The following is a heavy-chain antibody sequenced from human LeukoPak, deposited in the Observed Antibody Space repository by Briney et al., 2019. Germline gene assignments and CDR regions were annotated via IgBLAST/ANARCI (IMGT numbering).Heavy chain of an antibody. CDR2: ISGSGGST. CDR1: GFTFSSYA. V-gene: IGHV3-23*01. D-gene: IGHD2-15*01. Sequence: GGSLRLSCAASGFTFSSYAMSWVRQAPGKGLEWVSAISGSGGSTYYADSVKGRFTISRDNSKNTLYLQMNSLRAEDTAVYYCAKSIAVVVVAATTSDYWGQGTLVTVSS. CDR3: AKSIAVVVVAATTSDY. J-gene: IGHJ4*02.